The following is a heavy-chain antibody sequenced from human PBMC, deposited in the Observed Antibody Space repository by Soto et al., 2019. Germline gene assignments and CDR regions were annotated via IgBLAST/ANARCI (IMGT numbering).Heavy chain of an antibody. CDR1: GASMSNYF. V-gene: IGHV4-59*03. CDR3: SASGCNGQFDY. Sequence: SETLSLTCTVAGASMSNYFWHWIRLPPGKGLEYIGYIYYSGSTYYNPSLKSRLTISVDTSKNQFSRKLSSATAADTAVYYCSASGCNGQFDYWAQGTLVTVSS. CDR2: IYYSGST. D-gene: IGHD3-10*01. J-gene: IGHJ4*02.